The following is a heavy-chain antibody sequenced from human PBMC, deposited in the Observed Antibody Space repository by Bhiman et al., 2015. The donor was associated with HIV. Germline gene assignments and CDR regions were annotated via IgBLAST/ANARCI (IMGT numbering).Heavy chain of an antibody. D-gene: IGHD5-18*01. CDR2: INKNGKYI. CDR3: ARGYTYGHGRHGFDY. CDR1: GFTFSDYS. Sequence: EVRLEESGGGLVKPGGSLRLSCRGSGFTFSDYSMNWVRQAPGKGLEWVSSINKNGKYIYYADSVKGRFTISRDNAKNSLYLQMNSLRAEDTAVYYCARGYTYGHGRHGFDYWGQGILVTASS. J-gene: IGHJ4*02. V-gene: IGHV3-21*02.